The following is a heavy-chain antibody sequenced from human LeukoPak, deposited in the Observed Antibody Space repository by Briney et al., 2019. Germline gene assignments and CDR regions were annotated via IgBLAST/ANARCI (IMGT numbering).Heavy chain of an antibody. CDR1: GGSFSGYY. J-gene: IGHJ4*02. CDR3: ARGRYFDY. CDR2: INHSGST. V-gene: IGHV4-34*01. Sequence: SETLSLTCAIYGGSFSGYYWSWIRQPPGKGLEWIGEINHSGSTNYNPSLKSRVTISVDTSKDQFSLKLSSVTAADTAVYYCARGRYFDYWGQGTLVTVSS.